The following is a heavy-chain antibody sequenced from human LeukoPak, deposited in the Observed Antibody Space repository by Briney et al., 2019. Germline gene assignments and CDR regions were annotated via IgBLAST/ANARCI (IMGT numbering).Heavy chain of an antibody. V-gene: IGHV3-53*01. J-gene: IGHJ4*02. D-gene: IGHD4/OR15-4a*01. CDR3: ARRAGAYSHPYDY. Sequence: GGSLRLSCTVSGFTVSSNSMSWVRQAPGKGLEWVSFIYSDNTHYSDSVKGRFTISRGNSKNTLYLQMNSLRAEDTAVYYCARRAGAYSHPYDYWGQGTLVTVSS. CDR2: IYSDNT. CDR1: GFTVSSNS.